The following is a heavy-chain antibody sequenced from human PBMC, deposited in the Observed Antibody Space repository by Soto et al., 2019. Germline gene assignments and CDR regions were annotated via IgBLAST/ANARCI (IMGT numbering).Heavy chain of an antibody. CDR1: GGSISSSNSYY. Sequence: SETLSLTCTLSGGSISSSNSYYWGWIRQPPGKGLEWIGSMSYSGSTYYNPSLKSRVTISVGTSKNHFSLRLTSVTAADTAVYFCVRQGYYETSDWGQGTLVTVSS. D-gene: IGHD3-22*01. J-gene: IGHJ4*02. V-gene: IGHV4-39*01. CDR2: MSYSGST. CDR3: VRQGYYETSD.